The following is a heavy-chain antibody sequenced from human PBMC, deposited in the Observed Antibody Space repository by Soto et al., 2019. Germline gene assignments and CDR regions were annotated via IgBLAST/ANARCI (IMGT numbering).Heavy chain of an antibody. CDR3: ARGSTQAAGPKKNWFDP. CDR1: GGSFSGYY. V-gene: IGHV4-34*01. CDR2: INHSGST. D-gene: IGHD6-13*01. Sequence: PSETLSLTCAVYGGSFSGYYWSWIRQPPGKGLEWIGEINHSGSTNYNPSLKSRVTISVDTSKNQFSLKLSSVTAADTAVYYCARGSTQAAGPKKNWFDPWGQGTLVTVSS. J-gene: IGHJ5*02.